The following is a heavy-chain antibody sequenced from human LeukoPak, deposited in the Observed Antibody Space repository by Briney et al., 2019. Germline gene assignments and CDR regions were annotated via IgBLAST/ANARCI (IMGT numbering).Heavy chain of an antibody. Sequence: ASVKGSCKASGYTFTGYYMHWVRQAPGQGLEWMGWINPNSGGTNYAQKFQGRVTMTRDTSISTAYMELSRLTSDDTAVYYCARGYCTNGVCSIPGGYWGQGTLVTVSS. CDR3: ARGYCTNGVCSIPGGY. V-gene: IGHV1-2*02. J-gene: IGHJ4*02. CDR1: GYTFTGYY. D-gene: IGHD2-8*01. CDR2: INPNSGGT.